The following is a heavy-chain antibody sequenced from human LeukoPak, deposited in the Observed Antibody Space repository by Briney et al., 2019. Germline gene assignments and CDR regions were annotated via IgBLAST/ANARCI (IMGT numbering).Heavy chain of an antibody. Sequence: ASVKVSCKASGYTLTSYAMHSVRQAPGQRLEWMGWINAGNGNATYTQKFQDRVTFTRDTSASTAYMDLSSLRSEDTAVYYCARVSSGWHGYLDHWGQGTPVTVSS. D-gene: IGHD6-25*01. V-gene: IGHV1-3*01. CDR2: INAGNGNA. J-gene: IGHJ4*02. CDR1: GYTLTSYA. CDR3: ARVSSGWHGYLDH.